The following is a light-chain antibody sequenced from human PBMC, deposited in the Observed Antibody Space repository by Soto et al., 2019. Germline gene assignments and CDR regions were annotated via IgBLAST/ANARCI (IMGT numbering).Light chain of an antibody. Sequence: EIVLTQSPGTLSLSPGERATLSCRASQSVSSSYLAWYQQKPGQAPRLLIYGASSRATGIPDRFSGSGSGTDFTLTISRLEREDFAVYSCQQYGTRVTFGGGTKVEIK. CDR2: GAS. V-gene: IGKV3-20*01. CDR3: QQYGTRVT. CDR1: QSVSSSY. J-gene: IGKJ4*01.